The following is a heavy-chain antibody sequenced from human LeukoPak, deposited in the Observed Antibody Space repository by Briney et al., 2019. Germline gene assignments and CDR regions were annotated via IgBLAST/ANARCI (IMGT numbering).Heavy chain of an antibody. D-gene: IGHD6-19*01. J-gene: IGHJ4*02. CDR2: IIPIFGTA. Sequence: ASVKVSRQASGGTFSSYAISWVRQAPGQGLEWMGGIIPIFGTANYAQKFQGRVTITADESTSTAYMELSSLRSEDTAVYYCARVGNNGYSSGWYSIWGQGTLVTVSS. CDR3: ARVGNNGYSSGWYSI. V-gene: IGHV1-69*13. CDR1: GGTFSSYA.